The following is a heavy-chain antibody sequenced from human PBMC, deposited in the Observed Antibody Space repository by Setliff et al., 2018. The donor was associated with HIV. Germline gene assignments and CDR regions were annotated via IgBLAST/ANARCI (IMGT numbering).Heavy chain of an antibody. D-gene: IGHD4-17*01. Sequence: ASVKVSCKASGYTFTGYYMHWVRQAPGQGLEWMGWINPNSGDTNYAQKFQGWVTMTRDTSISTAYMELSRLRSDDTAVYYWAREGRMTKRFDYWGQGTLVTVSS. J-gene: IGHJ4*02. CDR2: INPNSGDT. V-gene: IGHV1-2*04. CDR3: AREGRMTKRFDY. CDR1: GYTFTGYY.